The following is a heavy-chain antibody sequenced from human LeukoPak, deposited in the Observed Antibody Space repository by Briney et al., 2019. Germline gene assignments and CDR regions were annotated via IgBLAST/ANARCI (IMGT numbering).Heavy chain of an antibody. V-gene: IGHV3-48*03. Sequence: GGSLRLSCAASGFTFSSYEMNWVRRAPGKGLEWVSYISSSGSTIYYADSVKGRFTISRDNAKNSLYLQMNSLRAEDTAVYYCARGRGSYPYFDYWGQGTLVTVSS. CDR3: ARGRGSYPYFDY. J-gene: IGHJ4*02. CDR2: ISSSGSTI. D-gene: IGHD1-26*01. CDR1: GFTFSSYE.